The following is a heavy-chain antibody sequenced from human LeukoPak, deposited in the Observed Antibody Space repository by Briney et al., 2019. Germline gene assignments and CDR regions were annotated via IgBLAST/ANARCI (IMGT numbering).Heavy chain of an antibody. D-gene: IGHD3-22*01. Sequence: SETLSLTCTVSGGSISSYYWNWIRQPPGRGLEWIGYIYYSGSTNYNPSLKSRVTISIDTSKSHFSLRLTSVTAADTAVYYCARDVPDYYDSSGSEGLFDYWGQGTLVTVSS. CDR2: IYYSGST. CDR1: GGSISSYY. J-gene: IGHJ4*02. V-gene: IGHV4-59*01. CDR3: ARDVPDYYDSSGSEGLFDY.